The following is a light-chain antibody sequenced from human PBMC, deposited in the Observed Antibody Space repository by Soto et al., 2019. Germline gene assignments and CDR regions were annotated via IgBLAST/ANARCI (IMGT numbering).Light chain of an antibody. CDR2: EVS. J-gene: IGLJ1*01. Sequence: QSALTQPPSASGSPGQSVAISCTGTSSDIGGYNFVSWYQQHPGKAPKVLIYEVSKRASGVPDRFSGSKSGNTASLTVTGLQADDEADYYCSSYTSSNTLEVFGVGTKLTVL. V-gene: IGLV2-8*01. CDR1: SSDIGGYNF. CDR3: SSYTSSNTLEV.